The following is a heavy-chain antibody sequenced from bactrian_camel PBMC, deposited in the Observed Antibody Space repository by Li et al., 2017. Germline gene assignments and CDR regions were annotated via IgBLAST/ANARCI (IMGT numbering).Heavy chain of an antibody. D-gene: IGHD1*01. CDR2: VNIGGRGT. J-gene: IGHJ4*01. Sequence: HVQLVESGGGLVQPGGSLRLSCAASGDTFSSYSMYWVRQAPGKGLEWVSAVNIGGRGTDYSESVKGRFTISRDSAKNTVTLQLRSLHTEDTALYHCAALDAGVPLYWGQGTQVTVS. V-gene: IGHV3S1*01. CDR3: AALDAGVPLY. CDR1: GDTFSSYS.